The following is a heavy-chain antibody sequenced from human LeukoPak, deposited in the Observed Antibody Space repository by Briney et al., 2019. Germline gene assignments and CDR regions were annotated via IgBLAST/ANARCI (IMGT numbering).Heavy chain of an antibody. Sequence: GGSLRLSFAASGFTFDDYAMHWVRQAPGKGLEWVSGISWSSGSIGYADSLKGRFTISRDNDKNSLYLQMNSLRAEDTAVYYCAKKGYYDGSGYYMYYFDHWGQGTLVTVSS. V-gene: IGHV3-9*01. CDR3: AKKGYYDGSGYYMYYFDH. J-gene: IGHJ4*02. CDR1: GFTFDDYA. CDR2: ISWSSGSI. D-gene: IGHD3-22*01.